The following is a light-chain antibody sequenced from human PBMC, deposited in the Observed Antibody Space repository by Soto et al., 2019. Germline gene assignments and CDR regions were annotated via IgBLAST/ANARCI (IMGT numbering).Light chain of an antibody. J-gene: IGKJ1*01. CDR3: QQYNNWPPM. CDR1: QSVRSN. Sequence: EVVMTQSPATLSVSPGERVTLSCRASQSVRSNLAWYQQKPGQAPRLLIYGASTRATGIPARFSGSGSGTEFTLTISSLQSEDFAVYYCQQYNNWPPMFGQGTKVDIK. V-gene: IGKV3-15*01. CDR2: GAS.